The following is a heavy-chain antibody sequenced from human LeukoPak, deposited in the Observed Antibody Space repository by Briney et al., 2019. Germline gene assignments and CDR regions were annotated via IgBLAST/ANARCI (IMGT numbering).Heavy chain of an antibody. CDR2: INQDGSAE. V-gene: IGHV3-7*01. CDR1: GFIFRDFY. D-gene: IGHD1-26*01. J-gene: IGHJ6*02. Sequence: GGSLRLSCEGSGFIFRDFYMTWVRQAPGTGLEWVATINQDGSAENYVDSVKGRFTMSRDNAKNSVYLQMDSLRAEETAVYYCASSVGAGNNYFYYGMDVWGQGTTDTVSS. CDR3: ASSVGAGNNYFYYGMDV.